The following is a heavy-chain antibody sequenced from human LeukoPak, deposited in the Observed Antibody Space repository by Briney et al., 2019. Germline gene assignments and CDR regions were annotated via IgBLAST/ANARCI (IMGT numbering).Heavy chain of an antibody. CDR1: GGTFSSYA. J-gene: IGHJ4*02. D-gene: IGHD1-26*01. CDR2: IIPILGIA. V-gene: IGHV1-69*04. CDR3: AREDSGSYGADY. Sequence: SSVKVSCKASGGTFSSYAISWVRQAPGQGLEWMGRIIPILGIANYAQKFQGRVTITADKSTSTAYMELSSLRSEDTAVYYCAREDSGSYGADYWGQGTLVTVSS.